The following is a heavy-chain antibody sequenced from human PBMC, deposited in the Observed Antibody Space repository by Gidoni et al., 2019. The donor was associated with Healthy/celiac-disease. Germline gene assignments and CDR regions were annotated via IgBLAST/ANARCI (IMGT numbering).Heavy chain of an antibody. D-gene: IGHD3-10*01. CDR3: ARMVRGVLVDY. CDR2: IKQDGSEK. Sequence: EVQLVESGGGLVQPGGSLRLSCAASGFTFSSYWMSWVRQAPGKVLEWVANIKQDGSEKYYVDSVKGRFTIARDNAKNSLYLQMNSLRAEDTAVYYCARMVRGVLVDYWGQGTLVTVSS. CDR1: GFTFSSYW. J-gene: IGHJ4*02. V-gene: IGHV3-7*01.